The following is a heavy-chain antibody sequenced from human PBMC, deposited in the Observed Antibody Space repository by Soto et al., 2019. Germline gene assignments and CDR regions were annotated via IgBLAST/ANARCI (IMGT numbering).Heavy chain of an antibody. V-gene: IGHV3-30*18. J-gene: IGHJ4*02. D-gene: IGHD6-13*01. CDR2: TSDDGSKR. CDR1: GFTFSDYA. Sequence: QVQLVESGGGAVLAGMSLRLSCAGSGFTFSDYAMYWVRQAPGKGLEWVAVTSDDGSKRCYADSVKGRFTIIRDNSKNALYLQMNRLRREDTAVCYWAKCSRDRSWLDWGQGTRVA. CDR3: AKCSRDRSWLD.